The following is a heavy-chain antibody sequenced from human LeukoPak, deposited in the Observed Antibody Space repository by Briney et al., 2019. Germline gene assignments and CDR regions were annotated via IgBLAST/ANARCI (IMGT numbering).Heavy chain of an antibody. J-gene: IGHJ4*02. CDR3: ARMYGEGNGQSDY. V-gene: IGHV4-61*02. D-gene: IGHD3-10*02. Sequence: SQTLSLTCTVSGGSISSGSYYWSWIRQPAGKGLEWIGRIYTSGSTNYNPSLKSRVTISVDTSKNEFSLKLSSVTAADTAVYYCARMYGEGNGQSDYWGQGTLVTVSS. CDR2: IYTSGST. CDR1: GGSISSGSYY.